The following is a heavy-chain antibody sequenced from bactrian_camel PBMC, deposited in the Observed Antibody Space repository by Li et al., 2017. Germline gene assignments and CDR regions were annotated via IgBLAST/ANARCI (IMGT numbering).Heavy chain of an antibody. CDR3: ATDVGLGWNMYNY. D-gene: IGHD5*01. CDR1: GFTFSAYW. J-gene: IGHJ4*01. V-gene: IGHV3S1*01. Sequence: VQLVESGGDLVQPGGSLRLSCEASGFTFSAYWMFWVRQAPGKGLEWVSSISPDGTKTTYADSVKGRFTISRDNAKNSVYLQLNSLLSEDTALYYCATDVGLGWNMYNYWGQGTQVTVS. CDR2: ISPDGTKT.